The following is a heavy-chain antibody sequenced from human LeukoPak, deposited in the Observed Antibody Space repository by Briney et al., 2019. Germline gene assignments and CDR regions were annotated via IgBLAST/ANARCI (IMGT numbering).Heavy chain of an antibody. V-gene: IGHV1-2*02. D-gene: IGHD6-13*01. CDR2: INPDSGGT. J-gene: IGHJ3*02. Sequence: ASVKVSCKASAYTFTDYYMHWVRQAPGQGLEWMGWINPDSGGTNYAQRFQGRVTMTRDTSISTAYMELTGLRSDDTAVYYCATGGSSWSRAFHIWGQGTMVAVSS. CDR3: ATGGSSWSRAFHI. CDR1: AYTFTDYY.